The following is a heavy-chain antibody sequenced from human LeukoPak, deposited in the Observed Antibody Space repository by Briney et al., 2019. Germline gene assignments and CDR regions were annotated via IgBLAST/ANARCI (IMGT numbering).Heavy chain of an antibody. J-gene: IGHJ4*02. CDR3: ARGYSPSVRTTGNDY. CDR2: MNPESGNT. V-gene: IGHV1-8*01. D-gene: IGHD1-1*01. Sequence: ASVKVSCKASGYTFTSHDINWVRQATGQGLEWMGWMNPESGNTGHAQKFQGRVAMTRDTSINTAYLDLYSLRSEDTAVYYCARGYSPSVRTTGNDYWGQGTLVTVSS. CDR1: GYTFTSHD.